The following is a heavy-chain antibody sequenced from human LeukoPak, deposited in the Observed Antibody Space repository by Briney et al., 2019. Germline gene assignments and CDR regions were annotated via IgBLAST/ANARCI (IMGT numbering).Heavy chain of an antibody. CDR3: ARGGFSHGFDV. CDR2: ISTSSSYI. Sequence: GGSLRLSCAASGFTFSSYSMNWVRQAPGKGLEWVSSISTSSSYIYYADSVKGRFTVSRDNAKNTLYLQMNSLRVEDTAVYFCARGGFSHGFDVWGQGTVVTVSS. V-gene: IGHV3-21*01. J-gene: IGHJ3*01. CDR1: GFTFSSYS. D-gene: IGHD5-12*01.